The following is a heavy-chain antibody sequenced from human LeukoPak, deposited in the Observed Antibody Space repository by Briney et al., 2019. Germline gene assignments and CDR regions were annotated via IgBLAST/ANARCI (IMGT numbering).Heavy chain of an antibody. CDR3: ARGVGTVTGGDY. CDR2: INHSGST. Sequence: PSETLSLTCAVYGGSFSGYYWSWIRQPPGKGLEWIGEINHSGSTNYNPSLKSRVTISVDTSKNQFSLKLSSVSAADTAVYYCARGVGTVTGGDYWGQGTLVTVSS. J-gene: IGHJ4*02. D-gene: IGHD4-17*01. V-gene: IGHV4-34*01. CDR1: GGSFSGYY.